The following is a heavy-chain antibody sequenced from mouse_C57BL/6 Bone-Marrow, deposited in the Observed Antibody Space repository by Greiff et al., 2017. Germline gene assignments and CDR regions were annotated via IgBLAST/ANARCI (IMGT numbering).Heavy chain of an antibody. CDR3: ARLTYYGSSYGAY. Sequence: QVQLQQSGAELARPGASVKLSCKASGYTFTSYGISWVKQRTGQGLEWIGEIYPRSGNTYYNEKFKGKATLTADKSSSTAYMELRSLTSEDAAVYFCARLTYYGSSYGAYWGQGTLVTVSA. J-gene: IGHJ3*01. D-gene: IGHD1-1*01. CDR2: IYPRSGNT. CDR1: GYTFTSYG. V-gene: IGHV1-81*01.